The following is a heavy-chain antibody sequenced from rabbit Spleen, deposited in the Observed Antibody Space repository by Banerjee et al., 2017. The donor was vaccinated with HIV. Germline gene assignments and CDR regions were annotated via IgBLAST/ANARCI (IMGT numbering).Heavy chain of an antibody. V-gene: IGHV1S45*01. J-gene: IGHJ6*01. CDR1: GVSFSGDSY. D-gene: IGHD8-1*01. CDR3: ARDAGTSFSTYGMDL. CDR2: IDSGSSGFT. Sequence: QEQLEESGGDLVKPGASLTLTCIASGVSFSGDSYMCWVRQAPGKGLEWIACIDSGSSGFTYFANWAIGRFTISKTSSTTVTLQMTSLTAADTATYFCARDAGTSFSTYGMDLWGPGTLVTVS.